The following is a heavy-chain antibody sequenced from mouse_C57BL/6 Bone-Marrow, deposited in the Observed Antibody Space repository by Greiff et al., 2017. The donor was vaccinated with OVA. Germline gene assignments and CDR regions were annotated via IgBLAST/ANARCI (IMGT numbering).Heavy chain of an antibody. Sequence: EVKLVESGPGLVKPSQSLSLTCSVTGYSITSGYYWNWIRQFPGNKLEWMGYISYDGSNNYNPSLKNRISITRDTSKNQFFLKLNSVTTEDTATYYCAKNWEGFAYWGQGTLVTVSA. D-gene: IGHD4-1*01. V-gene: IGHV3-6*01. J-gene: IGHJ3*01. CDR3: AKNWEGFAY. CDR2: ISYDGSN. CDR1: GYSITSGYY.